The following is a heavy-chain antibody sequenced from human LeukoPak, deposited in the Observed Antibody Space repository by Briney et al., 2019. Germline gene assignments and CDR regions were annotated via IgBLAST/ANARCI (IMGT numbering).Heavy chain of an antibody. Sequence: SETLSLTCAVYGGSFSGYYWSWIRQPPGKGLEWIGEINHSGSTNYDPSLKSRVTISVDTSKNQFSLKLSSVTAADTAVYYCARGELYYYYYYGMDVWGQGTTVTVSS. CDR1: GGSFSGYY. CDR2: INHSGST. V-gene: IGHV4-34*01. D-gene: IGHD2-8*01. CDR3: ARGELYYYYYYGMDV. J-gene: IGHJ6*02.